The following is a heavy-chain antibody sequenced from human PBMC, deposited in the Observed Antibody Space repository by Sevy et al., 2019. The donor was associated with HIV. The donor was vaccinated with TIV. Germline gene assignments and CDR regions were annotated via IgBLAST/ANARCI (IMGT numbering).Heavy chain of an antibody. Sequence: GGSLRLSCAASGFTFSRYWMNWVRQAPGKGLEWVANIKEDGSDKYYVDSVKGRFTISRDNAQNSVYLEMNSLRAEDTAVYYCARWDVWGKGTTVTVSS. J-gene: IGHJ6*04. CDR2: IKEDGSDK. V-gene: IGHV3-7*01. CDR1: GFTFSRYW. CDR3: ARWDV.